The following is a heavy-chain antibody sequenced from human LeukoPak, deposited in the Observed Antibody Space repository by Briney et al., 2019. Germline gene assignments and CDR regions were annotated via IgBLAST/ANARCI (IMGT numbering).Heavy chain of an antibody. CDR2: IYYSGST. Sequence: PSETLSLTCTVSGGSISSYYWSWIRQPPGKGLEWIGYIYYSGSTNYNPSLKSRVTISLDTSKNQFSLQLNSVTPEDTAVYYCARVQMATTGRGAFDYWGQGTLVTVSS. CDR3: ARVQMATTGRGAFDY. J-gene: IGHJ4*02. V-gene: IGHV4-59*12. D-gene: IGHD5-24*01. CDR1: GGSISSYY.